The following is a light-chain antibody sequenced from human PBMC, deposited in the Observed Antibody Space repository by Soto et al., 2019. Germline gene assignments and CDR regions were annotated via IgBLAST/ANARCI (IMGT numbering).Light chain of an antibody. CDR2: DVS. CDR1: QHINTY. J-gene: IGKJ3*01. CDR3: QQYDNLPLT. Sequence: DVQMTQSPSSLSASVGDRITITCQASQHINTYLNWYQQKPGKAPRLLIFDVSNLATGVPSRFSGSGFGTDFTFTISNLQPEDFATYYCQQYDNLPLTFGPGTRVDGK. V-gene: IGKV1-33*01.